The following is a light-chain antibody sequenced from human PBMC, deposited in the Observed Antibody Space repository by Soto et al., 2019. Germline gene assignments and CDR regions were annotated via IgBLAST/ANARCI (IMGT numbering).Light chain of an antibody. V-gene: IGKV3-20*01. Sequence: EIVLTQSPGTLSLSPGERATLSCRASQSVSSSYLAGDQQKPGQAPRLLIYGASSRATGIPDRFSGSGSGTDFTLTISRLNPEDFAVYYCQHYGSTPDTFGQGTNLEIK. CDR3: QHYGSTPDT. CDR1: QSVSSSY. J-gene: IGKJ2*01. CDR2: GAS.